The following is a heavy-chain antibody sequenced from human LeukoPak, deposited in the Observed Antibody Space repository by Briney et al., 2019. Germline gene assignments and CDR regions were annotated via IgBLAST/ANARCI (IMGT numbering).Heavy chain of an antibody. CDR3: ARGSTRYYDFWSGYSYDAFDI. CDR2: INHSGST. J-gene: IGHJ3*02. V-gene: IGHV4-34*01. Sequence: SETLSLTCAVYGGSFSGYYWSWIRQPPGKGLEWIGEINHSGSTNYNPSLKSRVTISVDTSKNQFSLKLSSVTAADTAVYYRARGSTRYYDFWSGYSYDAFDIWGQGTMVTVSS. D-gene: IGHD3-3*01. CDR1: GGSFSGYY.